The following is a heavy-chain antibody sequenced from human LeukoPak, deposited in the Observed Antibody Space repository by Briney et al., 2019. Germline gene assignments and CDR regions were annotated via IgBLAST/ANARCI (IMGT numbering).Heavy chain of an antibody. J-gene: IGHJ4*02. CDR2: IWYDGSNK. V-gene: IGHV3-33*01. D-gene: IGHD6-13*01. CDR3: ARGSSVEYSSGWSFDY. CDR1: GFTFSSYG. Sequence: GGSLRLSCAASGFTFSSYGMHWVRQAPGKGLEWVAVIWYDGSNKYYADSVKGRFTISRDNSKNTLYLQMNSLRAEDMALYHCARGSSVEYSSGWSFDYWGQGTLVTVSS.